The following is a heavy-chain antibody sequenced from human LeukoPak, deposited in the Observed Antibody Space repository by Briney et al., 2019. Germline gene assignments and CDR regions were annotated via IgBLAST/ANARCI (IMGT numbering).Heavy chain of an antibody. V-gene: IGHV3-23*01. J-gene: IGHJ5*02. D-gene: IGHD5-24*01. CDR3: AKDWEMATMNWFDP. CDR1: GFTFSSYA. CDR2: ISGSGGST. Sequence: GGTLRLSCAASGFTFSSYAMSWVRQAPGEGLEWVSAISGSGGSTYYADSVKGRFTISRDNSKNTLYLQMNSLRAEDTAVYYCAKDWEMATMNWFDPWGRGTLVTVSS.